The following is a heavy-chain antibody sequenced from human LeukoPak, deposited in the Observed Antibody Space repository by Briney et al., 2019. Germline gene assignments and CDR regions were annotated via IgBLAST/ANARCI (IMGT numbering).Heavy chain of an antibody. J-gene: IGHJ4*02. D-gene: IGHD5-18*01. CDR3: AKDQGSWIQLMPFDY. CDR1: GFSFSSYT. Sequence: GGSLRLSCAASGFSFSSYTMNWVRQAPGKGLEWVSYISTSSSTIRYADSVKGRFTISRDNAKNSLYPQMNSLRAEDTAVYYCAKDQGSWIQLMPFDYWGQGTLVTVSS. V-gene: IGHV3-48*01. CDR2: ISTSSSTI.